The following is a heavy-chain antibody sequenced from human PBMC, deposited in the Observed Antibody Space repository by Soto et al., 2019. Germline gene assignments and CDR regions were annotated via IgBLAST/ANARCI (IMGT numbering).Heavy chain of an antibody. CDR2: ISYDGSNK. Sequence: QVQLVASGGGVVQPGRSLRLSCAASGFTFSSYAMHWVRQAPGKGLEWVAVISYDGSNKYYADSVKGRFTISRDNSKNTLYLQMNSLRAEDTAVYYWARVPSSSGRAHFDYWGQGTLVTVSS. CDR1: GFTFSSYA. V-gene: IGHV3-30-3*01. CDR3: ARVPSSSGRAHFDY. J-gene: IGHJ4*02. D-gene: IGHD2-15*01.